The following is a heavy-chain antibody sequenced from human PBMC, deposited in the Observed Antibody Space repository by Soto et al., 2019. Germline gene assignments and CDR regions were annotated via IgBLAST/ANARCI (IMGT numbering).Heavy chain of an antibody. CDR2: INPSGGGT. V-gene: IGHV1-46*01. Sequence: QVHLVQSGAEVKKPGASVTFPCKASGYTFSNYYMHWVRQAPGQGLEWVGIINPSGGGTTYAQNSQGRVIMTRDTSTSTVYMELNSLRSEDTAVYYCARGPKLTDFGDRGYYGMDVWGHGTTVTVSS. J-gene: IGHJ6*02. CDR3: ARGPKLTDFGDRGYYGMDV. D-gene: IGHD4-17*01. CDR1: GYTFSNYY.